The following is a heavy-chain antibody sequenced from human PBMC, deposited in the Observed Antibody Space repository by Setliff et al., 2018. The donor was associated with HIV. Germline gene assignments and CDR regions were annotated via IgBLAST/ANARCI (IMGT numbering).Heavy chain of an antibody. Sequence: SETLSLTCTVSGGSINSYYWSWIRQPPGKGLEWNGYIFDSGSTNYNPSFESRVTISVDGSKNQFSLKLKSVTAADTAVYYCARWHPPYGFWEEDYWGQGTLVTVSS. V-gene: IGHV4-4*08. CDR3: ARWHPPYGFWEEDY. J-gene: IGHJ4*02. CDR1: GGSINSYY. D-gene: IGHD3-10*01. CDR2: IFDSGST.